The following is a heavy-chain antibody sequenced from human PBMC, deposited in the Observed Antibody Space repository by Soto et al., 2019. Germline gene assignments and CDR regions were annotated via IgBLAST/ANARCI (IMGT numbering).Heavy chain of an antibody. CDR3: AKERDLCSGYHYSFDF. Sequence: EVQLLESGGGLAQPGGSLRLSCEASGFMFSNYGMSWVRQAPGKGPEWVSDISSSGGSTYYADFVKGRFTISRDNYKNTLYLHMTGLRADDTALYYCAKERDLCSGYHYSFDFWGQGTLVTISS. J-gene: IGHJ4*02. CDR1: GFMFSNYG. V-gene: IGHV3-23*01. CDR2: ISSSGGST. D-gene: IGHD3-3*01.